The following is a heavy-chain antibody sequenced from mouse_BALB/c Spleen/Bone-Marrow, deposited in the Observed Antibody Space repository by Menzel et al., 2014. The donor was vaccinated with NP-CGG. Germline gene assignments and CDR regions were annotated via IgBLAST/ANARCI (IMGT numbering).Heavy chain of an antibody. D-gene: IGHD2-1*01. V-gene: IGHV1-14*01. Sequence: EVKLMESGPELVKPGASVKMSCKASGYTFASYVMHWVKQKPGQGLEWIGYINPYNDGTKYNEKFKGKATLTSDKSSSTAYMELSSLTSEDSAVYYCARDYGNLAWFAYWGQGTLVTVSA. CDR2: INPYNDGT. CDR1: GYTFASYV. CDR3: ARDYGNLAWFAY. J-gene: IGHJ3*01.